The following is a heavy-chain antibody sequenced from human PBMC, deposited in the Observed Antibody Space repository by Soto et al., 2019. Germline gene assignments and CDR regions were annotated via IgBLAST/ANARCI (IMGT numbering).Heavy chain of an antibody. Sequence: SETLSLTRSVSGAALNSGNYYWSWIRQVPGKGLEWIGHIYVTGAVDYNPSLRDRITISQDTSERQFSLNLRLVTAADTAVYYCARLRIATNNYKWFDPWGQGTLVTVSS. J-gene: IGHJ5*02. CDR3: ARLRIATNNYKWFDP. D-gene: IGHD2-21*01. V-gene: IGHV4-31*03. CDR1: GAALNSGNYY. CDR2: IYVTGAV.